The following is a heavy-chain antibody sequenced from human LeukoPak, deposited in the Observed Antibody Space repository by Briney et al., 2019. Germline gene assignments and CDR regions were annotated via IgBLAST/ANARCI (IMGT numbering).Heavy chain of an antibody. CDR1: GGSISSYY. J-gene: IGHJ4*02. CDR3: ARSRGDGYVGLDY. CDR2: IYYSGST. V-gene: IGHV4-59*01. Sequence: SETLSLTCTVSGGSISSYYWSWIRQPPGKGLEWIGYIYYSGSTNYNPSLKSRVTISVDTSKNQFSLKLSSVTAADTAVDYCARSRGDGYVGLDYWGQGTLVTVSS. D-gene: IGHD5-24*01.